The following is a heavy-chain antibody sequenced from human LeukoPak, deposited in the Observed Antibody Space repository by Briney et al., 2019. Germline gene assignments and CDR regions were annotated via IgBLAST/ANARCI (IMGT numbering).Heavy chain of an antibody. CDR2: IYYSGST. J-gene: IGHJ4*02. V-gene: IGHV4-59*08. CDR1: GGSISSYY. D-gene: IGHD3-22*01. Sequence: SETLSLTCTVSGGSISSYYWSWIRQPPGKGLEWIGYIYYSGSTNYNPSLKSRVTISVDTSKNQFSLKLSSVTAADTAVYYCARRVYCYDSSGYIFDYWGQETLVTVSS. CDR3: ARRVYCYDSSGYIFDY.